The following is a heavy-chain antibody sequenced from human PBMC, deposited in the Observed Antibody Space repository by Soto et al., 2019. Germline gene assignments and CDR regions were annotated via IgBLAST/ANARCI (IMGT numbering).Heavy chain of an antibody. J-gene: IGHJ4*02. Sequence: TLSLTCAVSGGSISSGGYSWSWIRQPPGKGLEWIGYISHSGSTYYNPSLKSRVTISVDRSKNQFSLKLSSVTAADTAVYYCARWFDYWGQGTLVTVSS. CDR1: GGSISSGGYS. CDR3: ARWFDY. V-gene: IGHV4-30-2*01. CDR2: ISHSGST.